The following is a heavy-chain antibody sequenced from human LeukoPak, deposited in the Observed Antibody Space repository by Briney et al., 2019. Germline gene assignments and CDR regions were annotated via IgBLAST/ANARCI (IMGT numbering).Heavy chain of an antibody. D-gene: IGHD2-2*01. CDR1: GFTFSSYE. Sequence: GGSLRLSCAASGFTFSSYEMNWVRQAPGKGLERVSYISSSGSTIYYADSVKGRFTISRDNAKNSLYLQMNSLRAEDTAVYYCARPYCSSTSCYAPHFDYWGQGTLVTVSS. V-gene: IGHV3-48*03. CDR2: ISSSGSTI. CDR3: ARPYCSSTSCYAPHFDY. J-gene: IGHJ4*02.